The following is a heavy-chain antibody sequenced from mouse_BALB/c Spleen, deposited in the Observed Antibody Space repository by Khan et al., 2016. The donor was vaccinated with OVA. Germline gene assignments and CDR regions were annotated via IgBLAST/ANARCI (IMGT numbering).Heavy chain of an antibody. V-gene: IGHV14-1*02. CDR1: GFNIKDYY. D-gene: IGHD2-3*01. CDR3: TRDGYSPWFAY. Sequence: VQLKQSGAELVRPGALVKLSCKASGFNIKDYYMHWVKQRPEQGLVWIGRIDPENGKTIYDPKFQGKASITSDTSSNTAYLQLSSLTSEDTAVYYCTRDGYSPWFAYWGQGTLVTVSA. CDR2: IDPENGKT. J-gene: IGHJ3*01.